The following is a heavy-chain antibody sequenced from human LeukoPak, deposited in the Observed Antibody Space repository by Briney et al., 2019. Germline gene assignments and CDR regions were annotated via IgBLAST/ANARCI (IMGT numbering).Heavy chain of an antibody. CDR2: INNSGRT. CDR1: GGSFSGYY. J-gene: IGHJ6*03. Sequence: RSETLSLTCAVYGGSFSGYYWSWIRQPPGKGLERIGEINNSGRTNYNPSLKSRVTISVDTSKNQFSLKIESFAASDTAVYYCARVVYSYYYYLDVWGKGTTVTVSS. V-gene: IGHV4-34*01. D-gene: IGHD4-11*01. CDR3: ARVVYSYYYYLDV.